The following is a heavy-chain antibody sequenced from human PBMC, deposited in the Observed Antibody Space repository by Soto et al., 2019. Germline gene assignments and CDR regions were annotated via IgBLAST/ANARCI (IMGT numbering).Heavy chain of an antibody. Sequence: QVQLQQWGAGLLKPSETLSLTCTVSGGSFSGYYWSWVRQPPGKGLEWIAEITDSGGTNYNPSLKSRVTISVDTSMNHFSLKLSSVTAADTAVYYCARGGRGWTNYPYYYYYGIDVWGQGTTVTVSS. CDR1: GGSFSGYY. J-gene: IGHJ6*02. CDR3: ARGGRGWTNYPYYYYYGIDV. CDR2: ITDSGGT. D-gene: IGHD1-7*01. V-gene: IGHV4-34*01.